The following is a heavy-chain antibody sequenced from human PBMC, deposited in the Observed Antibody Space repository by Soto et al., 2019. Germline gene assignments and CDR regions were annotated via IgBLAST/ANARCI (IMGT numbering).Heavy chain of an antibody. V-gene: IGHV4-31*03. CDR3: ARLGLLWFGELPRGYNYYYMDV. CDR2: IYYSGST. D-gene: IGHD3-10*01. J-gene: IGHJ6*03. Sequence: SETLSLTCTVSGGSISSGGYYWSWIRQHPGKGLEWIGYIYYSGSTYYNPSLKSRVTISVDTSKNQFSLKLSSVTAADTAVYYCARLGLLWFGELPRGYNYYYMDVWGKGTTVTVSS. CDR1: GGSISSGGYY.